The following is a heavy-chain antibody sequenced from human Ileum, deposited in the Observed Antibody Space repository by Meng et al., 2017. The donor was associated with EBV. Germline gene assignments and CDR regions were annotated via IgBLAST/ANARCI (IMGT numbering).Heavy chain of an antibody. CDR1: GGSFNGFY. CDR2: INHLGYT. D-gene: IGHD3-9*01. J-gene: IGHJ4*01. CDR3: ASSFLTGFQPPLY. Sequence: QVQLQQWGAGLLRPSEXLSLTCGVYGGSFNGFYWNWVRQPPGKGLEWIGEINHLGYTNYNSSLRSRVTISLDSSKTQFSLELTSVTAADTAVYFCASSFLTGFQPPLYWGHGTRVTVAS. V-gene: IGHV4-34*02.